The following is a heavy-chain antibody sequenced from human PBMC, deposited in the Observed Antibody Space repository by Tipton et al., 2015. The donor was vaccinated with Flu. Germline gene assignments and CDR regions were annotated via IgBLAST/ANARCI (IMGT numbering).Heavy chain of an antibody. V-gene: IGHV4-4*07. Sequence: TLSLTCTVSGGSISSYYWSWIRQPAGKGLEWIGRIYTSGSTNYNLSLKSRVTMSVDTSKNQFSLKLSSLTAADTAVYYCARDGSYGDTARRFDYWGQGTLVAVSS. CDR1: GGSISSYY. CDR3: ARDGSYGDTARRFDY. J-gene: IGHJ4*02. CDR2: IYTSGST. D-gene: IGHD4-17*01.